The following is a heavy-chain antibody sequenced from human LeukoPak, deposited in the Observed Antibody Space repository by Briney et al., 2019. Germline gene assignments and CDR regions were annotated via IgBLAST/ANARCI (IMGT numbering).Heavy chain of an antibody. J-gene: IGHJ4*02. V-gene: IGHV3-21*01. D-gene: IGHD1-26*01. CDR2: ISSSSSYI. Sequence: PGGSLRLSCAASGFTFSSYSMNWVRQAPGKGLEWVSSISSSSSYIYYADSVKGRFTVSRDNAKNSLYLQMNSLRAEDTAVYYCARELVGANDYWGQGTLVTVSS. CDR3: ARELVGANDY. CDR1: GFTFSSYS.